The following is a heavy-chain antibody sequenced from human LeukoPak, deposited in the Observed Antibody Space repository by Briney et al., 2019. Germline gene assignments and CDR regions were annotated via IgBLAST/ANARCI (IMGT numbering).Heavy chain of an antibody. Sequence: GGSLRLSCAASGFTFSSYGMHSVRQAPGKGLEWVAFIRYDGSNKYYADSVKGRFTISRDNSKNTLYLQMNSLRAEDTAVYYCAKSPADYVTGPKYFQHWGQGTLVTVSS. D-gene: IGHD1-7*01. CDR1: GFTFSSYG. J-gene: IGHJ1*01. CDR2: IRYDGSNK. V-gene: IGHV3-30*02. CDR3: AKSPADYVTGPKYFQH.